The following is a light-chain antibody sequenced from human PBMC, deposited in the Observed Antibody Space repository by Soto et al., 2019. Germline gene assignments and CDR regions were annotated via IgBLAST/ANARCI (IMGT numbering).Light chain of an antibody. J-gene: IGLJ2*01. CDR3: QSYDSSLGAVV. Sequence: QSVLTQPPSVSGAPGQRVNFSCTGSSSNIGEDYDVHWYRQLPGTAPKLLIYGDINRPSRVPDRFSGSKSGTSASLVITALQAEYEDHYFCQSYDSSLGAVVFGGGTKLTVL. V-gene: IGLV1-40*01. CDR1: SSNIGEDYD. CDR2: GDI.